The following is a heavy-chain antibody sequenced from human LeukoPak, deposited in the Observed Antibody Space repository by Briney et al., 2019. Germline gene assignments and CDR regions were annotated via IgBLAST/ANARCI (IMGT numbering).Heavy chain of an antibody. V-gene: IGHV3-49*04. J-gene: IGHJ4*02. CDR3: TRAPYPRCSSSGCYLDY. CDR2: IQAKAYGGAT. D-gene: IGHD2-2*01. CDR1: GFTFGDYA. Sequence: GGSLRLSCSTSGFTFGDYAMSWVRQAPGKGLEWVGFIQAKAYGGATKYAASVNGRFSISRDDSQSIANLQMNDLKTEDTAVYYCTRAPYPRCSSSGCYLDYWGQGTLVTVSS.